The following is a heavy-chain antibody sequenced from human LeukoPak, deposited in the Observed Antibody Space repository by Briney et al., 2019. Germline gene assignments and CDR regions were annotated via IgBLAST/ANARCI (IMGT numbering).Heavy chain of an antibody. J-gene: IGHJ6*02. V-gene: IGHV1-18*01. CDR1: GYTFTSYG. D-gene: IGHD3-9*01. Sequence: ASVKVSCRASGYTFTSYGISWVRQAPGQGLEWMGWISAYNGNTNYAQKLQGRVTMTTDTSTSTAYMELRRLRSDDTAVYYCASTGYSHYYYGMDVWGQGTTVTVSS. CDR3: ASTGYSHYYYGMDV. CDR2: ISAYNGNT.